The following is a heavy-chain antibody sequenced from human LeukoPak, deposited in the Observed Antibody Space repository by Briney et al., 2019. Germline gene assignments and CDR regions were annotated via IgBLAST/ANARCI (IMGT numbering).Heavy chain of an antibody. CDR1: GYTFSSYY. Sequence: ASVKVSCKASGYTFSSYYIHWVRQAPGQGLEWLGIIDPSSGNSDYAQKFQGRVTMTRDTSTSTVYTQLSGLRSEDTALYYCARALSSRYFDYWGQGTLVTVSS. J-gene: IGHJ4*02. CDR3: ARALSSRYFDY. CDR2: IDPSSGNS. V-gene: IGHV1-46*01.